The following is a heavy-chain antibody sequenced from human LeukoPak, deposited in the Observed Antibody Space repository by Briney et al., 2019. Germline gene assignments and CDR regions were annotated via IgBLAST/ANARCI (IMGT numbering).Heavy chain of an antibody. J-gene: IGHJ4*02. CDR3: ARKIAAVGHFDY. CDR1: GYSISSDNW. CDR2: IYYSGST. V-gene: IGHV4-28*01. Sequence: SETLSLTCAVSGYSISSDNWWGWIRQPPGKGLEWIGYIYYSGSTLYNSSLKSRVTMSVDTSKNQFSLKLSSVTAVDTAVYYCARKIAAVGHFDYWGQGTLVTVSP. D-gene: IGHD6-13*01.